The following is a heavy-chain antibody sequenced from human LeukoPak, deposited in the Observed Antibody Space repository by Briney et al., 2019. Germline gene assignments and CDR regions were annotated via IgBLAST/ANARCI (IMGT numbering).Heavy chain of an antibody. CDR2: MSWNSGRI. CDR1: GFTFDDYA. D-gene: IGHD6-25*01. CDR3: ARRPTASAERGMDV. V-gene: IGHV3-9*01. Sequence: GGSLRLSCAASGFTFDDYAMHWVRQAPGKGLGWVSGMSWNSGRIGYADSVKGRFTISRDNAKNTLYLEINSLGTEDTAVYYCARRPTASAERGMDVWGHGTTVIVSS. J-gene: IGHJ6*02.